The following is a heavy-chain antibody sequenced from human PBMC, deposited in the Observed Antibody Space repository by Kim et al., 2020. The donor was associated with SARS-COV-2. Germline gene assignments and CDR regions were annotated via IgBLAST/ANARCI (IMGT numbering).Heavy chain of an antibody. Sequence: GGSLRLSCAASGFSFSRYAMNWVRQAPGKGLEWISAITRGDGRTFYADSVEGRFTISRDDSKNTLYLQMNSLRADGTAVYYCATHLRNYVDDDWGQGTLVTVSS. CDR3: ATHLRNYVDDD. CDR1: GFSFSRYA. V-gene: IGHV3-23*01. J-gene: IGHJ4*02. D-gene: IGHD4-17*01. CDR2: ITRGDGRT.